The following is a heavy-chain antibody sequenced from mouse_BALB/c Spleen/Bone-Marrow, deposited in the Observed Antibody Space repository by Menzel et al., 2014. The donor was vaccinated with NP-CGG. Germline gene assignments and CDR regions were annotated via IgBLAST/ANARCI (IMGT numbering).Heavy chain of an antibody. Sequence: VQLQQSGPELVKPGASVKMSCKASGYTFTSYVMHWVKQKPGQGLEWIGYINPYNDGTKYNERFKGKATLTSDKSSSTAYMELSSLTSEDSAVYYCARGVYYYGSSPYYFDYRGQGTTLTVSS. V-gene: IGHV1-14*01. D-gene: IGHD1-1*01. CDR2: INPYNDGT. CDR3: ARGVYYYGSSPYYFDY. CDR1: GYTFTSYV. J-gene: IGHJ2*01.